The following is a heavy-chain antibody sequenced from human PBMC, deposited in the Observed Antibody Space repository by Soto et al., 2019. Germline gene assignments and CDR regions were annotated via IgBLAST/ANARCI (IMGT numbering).Heavy chain of an antibody. D-gene: IGHD3-3*01. CDR3: ARSSRYANAPWSYYYYGREV. J-gene: IGHJ6*02. CDR1: GGSISSYY. V-gene: IGHV4-59*01. CDR2: IYYSVRT. Sequence: SETLSLTCTVSGGSISSYYWSWIRQPPGKGLEWIGYIYYSVRTNYNPSLKSRVTISVDTSKNQFSLKLSSVTAADTAVYYCARSSRYANAPWSYYYYGREVWGQGTTVIVSS.